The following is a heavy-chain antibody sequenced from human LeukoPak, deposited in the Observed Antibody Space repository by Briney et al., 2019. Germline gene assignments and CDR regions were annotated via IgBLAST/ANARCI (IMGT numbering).Heavy chain of an antibody. CDR3: AFSQWPGAEYFQH. J-gene: IGHJ1*01. Sequence: GGSLRLSCAASGFTFSSYAMSWVRQAPGKGLEWVSAISGSGGSTYYADSVKGRFTISRDNSKNTLYLQMNSLRSEDTAVYYCAFSQWPGAEYFQHWGQGTLVTVSS. V-gene: IGHV3-23*01. D-gene: IGHD6-19*01. CDR2: ISGSGGST. CDR1: GFTFSSYA.